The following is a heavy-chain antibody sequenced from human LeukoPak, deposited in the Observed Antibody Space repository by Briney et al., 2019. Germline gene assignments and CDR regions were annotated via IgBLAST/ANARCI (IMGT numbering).Heavy chain of an antibody. J-gene: IGHJ4*02. CDR3: AGDYYRSGSYAVDF. CDR1: GFTFGKYS. V-gene: IGHV3-48*01. D-gene: IGHD3-10*01. Sequence: GGSLRLSCAASGFTFGKYSMNWVRQAPGKGLEWVSHISSASITIYYADSVKGRFTISRYNAKNSLYLHLTSMRAEDTAFYYCAGDYYRSGSYAVDFWGQGTLVTVSS. CDR2: ISSASITI.